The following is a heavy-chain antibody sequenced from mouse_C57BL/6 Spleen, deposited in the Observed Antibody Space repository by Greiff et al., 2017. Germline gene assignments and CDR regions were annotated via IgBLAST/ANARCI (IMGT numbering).Heavy chain of an antibody. Sequence: QVQLKESGTELVKPGASVKLSCKASGYTFTSYWMHWVKQRPGQGLEWIGNINPSNGGTNYNEKFRSKATLTVDKSSSTAYMQLSSLTSEDSAVYYCASYDYDGFAYWGQGTLVTVSA. CDR1: GYTFTSYW. V-gene: IGHV1-53*01. D-gene: IGHD2-4*01. CDR2: INPSNGGT. CDR3: ASYDYDGFAY. J-gene: IGHJ3*01.